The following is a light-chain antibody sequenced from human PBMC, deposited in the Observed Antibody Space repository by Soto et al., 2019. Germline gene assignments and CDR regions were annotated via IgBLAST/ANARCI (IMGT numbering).Light chain of an antibody. CDR3: QHYNSYSEA. CDR1: QTISSW. V-gene: IGKV1-5*03. Sequence: DIQMTQSPSTLSGSVGDRVTITCRASQTISSWLAWYQQKPGKAPKRLIYKASTLKSGVPSRFSGSGSGTEFTLTISSLQPDDFATYSCQHYNSYSEAFGQGTKVDIK. CDR2: KAS. J-gene: IGKJ1*01.